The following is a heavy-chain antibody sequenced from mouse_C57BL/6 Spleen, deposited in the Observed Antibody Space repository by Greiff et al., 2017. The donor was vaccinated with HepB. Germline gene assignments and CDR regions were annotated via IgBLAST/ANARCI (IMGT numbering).Heavy chain of an antibody. Sequence: QVQLQQSGAELVSPGPSVKVSCKASGYAFTNYLIEWVKQRPGQGLEWIGVINPGSGGTNYNEKFKGKATLTADKSSSTAYMQLSSLTSEDSAVYFCARSNWDGYFDYWGQGTTLTVSS. CDR3: ARSNWDGYFDY. CDR2: INPGSGGT. V-gene: IGHV1-54*01. CDR1: GYAFTNYL. D-gene: IGHD4-1*01. J-gene: IGHJ2*01.